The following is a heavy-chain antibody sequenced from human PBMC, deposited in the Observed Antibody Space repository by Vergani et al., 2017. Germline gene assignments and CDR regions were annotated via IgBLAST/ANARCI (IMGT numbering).Heavy chain of an antibody. V-gene: IGHV4-61*02. CDR3: ARALLFVASGFDP. D-gene: IGHD2-21*01. J-gene: IGHJ5*02. CDR1: GGPFSTGGQS. Sequence: QVQLQESGPGLVKPSQTLSLTCTVSGGPFSTGGQSWTWLRQSAGKGLEWIGRIYTSGVTNYNPSLKSRVTISVDTSKNQFSLKLSSVTAADTAVYYCARALLFVASGFDPWGQGTLVTVSS. CDR2: IYTSGVT.